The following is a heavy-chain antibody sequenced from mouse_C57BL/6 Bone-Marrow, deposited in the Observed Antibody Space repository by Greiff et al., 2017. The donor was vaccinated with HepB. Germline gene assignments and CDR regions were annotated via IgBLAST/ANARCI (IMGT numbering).Heavy chain of an antibody. Sequence: EVKLVESGGDLVKPGGSLKLSCAASGFTFSSYGMSWVRQTPDKRLEWVATISSGASYTYYPDSVKGRFTISRDNAKNTLYLQVSSLKSEDTAMYYGARPGSIRDYWGQGTTLTVSS. CDR1: GFTFSSYG. D-gene: IGHD2-3*01. CDR3: ARPGSIRDY. J-gene: IGHJ2*01. V-gene: IGHV5-6*01. CDR2: ISSGASYT.